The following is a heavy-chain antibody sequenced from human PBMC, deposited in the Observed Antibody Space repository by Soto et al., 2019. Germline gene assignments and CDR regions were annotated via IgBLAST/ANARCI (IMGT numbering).Heavy chain of an antibody. CDR1: GFTFSTYS. CDR2: ISSRSDI. Sequence: GGSLRLSCVGSGFTFSTYSINWVRQAPGKGLEWVSSISSRSDIYYADSVKGRFTIYRDNAKNSVSLQTNSLRAEDTAVYYCARECTAWPLAYGLDGWGQGTTVTVSS. CDR3: ARECTAWPLAYGLDG. D-gene: IGHD2-8*02. V-gene: IGHV3-21*01. J-gene: IGHJ6*02.